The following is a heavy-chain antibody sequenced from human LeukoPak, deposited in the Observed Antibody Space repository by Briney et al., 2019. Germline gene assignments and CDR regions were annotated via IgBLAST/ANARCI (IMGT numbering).Heavy chain of an antibody. V-gene: IGHV4-61*10. J-gene: IGHJ3*02. D-gene: IGHD1-26*01. CDR3: ARVYSGSYYGTDAFDI. CDR2: ISSSGST. Sequence: SETLSLTCTVSGDSLSSGDYYWSWIRQPAGTGLEWLGRISSSGSTNYNPSLKSRVTTSVDTSKNQLSLKLSSVTAADTAVYYCARVYSGSYYGTDAFDIWGQGTMVTVSS. CDR1: GDSLSSGDYY.